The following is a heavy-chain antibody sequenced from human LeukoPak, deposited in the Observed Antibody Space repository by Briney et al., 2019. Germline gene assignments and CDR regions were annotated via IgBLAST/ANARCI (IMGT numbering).Heavy chain of an antibody. Sequence: GGSLRLSCTASGFTFGDYAMTWVRQAPGKGLEWVSVISGSGGSTYYADSVKGRFTISRDNSKNTLYLQMNSLRAEDTAVYYCATAIDGGIVATISPFDYWGQGTLVTVSS. V-gene: IGHV3-23*01. J-gene: IGHJ4*02. CDR2: ISGSGGST. CDR1: GFTFGDYA. D-gene: IGHD5-12*01. CDR3: ATAIDGGIVATISPFDY.